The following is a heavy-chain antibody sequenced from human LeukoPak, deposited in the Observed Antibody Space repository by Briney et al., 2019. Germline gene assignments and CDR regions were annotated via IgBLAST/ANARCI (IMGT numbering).Heavy chain of an antibody. D-gene: IGHD3-3*01. CDR1: GFTFSSYS. Sequence: NPGGSLRLSCAASGFTFSSYSMNLVRRAPGKGLEWVSSISSSSSYIYYADSVKGRFTISRDNAKNSLYLQMNSLRAEDTAVYYCARRVVTRDAFDIWGQGTMVTVSS. CDR2: ISSSSSYI. CDR3: ARRVVTRDAFDI. J-gene: IGHJ3*02. V-gene: IGHV3-21*01.